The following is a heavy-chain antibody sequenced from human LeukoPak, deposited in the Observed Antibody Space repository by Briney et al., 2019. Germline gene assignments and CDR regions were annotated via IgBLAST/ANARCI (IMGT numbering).Heavy chain of an antibody. V-gene: IGHV5-51*01. CDR3: ARTQGLFGAADY. Sequence: GESLQISCQASGYTFSYLWIGWVRRMPGQGLEWMGSVYPADSDTRYSPSFEGHVTISADKSTNTAFLQWNSLQSSDSGIYFCARTQGLFGAADYWGQGTLVISSS. D-gene: IGHD3-16*01. CDR2: VYPADSDT. J-gene: IGHJ4*02. CDR1: GYTFSYLW.